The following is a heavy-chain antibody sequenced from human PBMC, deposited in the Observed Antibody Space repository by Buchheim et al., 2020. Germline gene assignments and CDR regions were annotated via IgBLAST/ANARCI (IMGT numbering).Heavy chain of an antibody. V-gene: IGHV1-3*04. CDR2: INTARGDT. D-gene: IGHD1-7*01. CDR3: ARGTGTSWFDR. J-gene: IGHJ5*02. CDR1: GYSFTSHY. Sequence: QVQLVQSGAEVRDPGASVKVSCKASGYSFTSHYMHWVRQAPGHSLEWMGWINTARGDTKTSQRLQGRVTMSRDTFAATAYMELTGLEFEDTTVYYCARGTGTSWFDRWGQGTL.